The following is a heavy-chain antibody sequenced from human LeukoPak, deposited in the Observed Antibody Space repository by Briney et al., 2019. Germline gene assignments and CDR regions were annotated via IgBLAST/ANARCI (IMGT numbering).Heavy chain of an antibody. D-gene: IGHD3-10*01. CDR2: IYYSGST. Sequence: PSEALSLTCTVSGGSISNGDYYWGWIRQPPGKGLEWIGSIYYSGSTYYNPSLKSRVTISVDTSKNQFSLKLSSVTAADTAVYYCARDAYYYGSGSYYPFDYWGQGTLVTVSS. CDR1: GGSISNGDYY. V-gene: IGHV4-39*07. J-gene: IGHJ4*02. CDR3: ARDAYYYGSGSYYPFDY.